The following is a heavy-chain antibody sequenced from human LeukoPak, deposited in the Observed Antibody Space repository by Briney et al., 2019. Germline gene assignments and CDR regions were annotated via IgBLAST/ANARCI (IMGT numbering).Heavy chain of an antibody. CDR1: GFTFSSYG. Sequence: GGSLRLSCAASGFTFSSYGMHWVRQAPGKGLEWVAAIWYDGSNKYYADSVKGRFTISRDNGKNSLYLQMNSLRAEDTAVYYCARDGPKYCSNGVCYAPVDPWGQGTLVTVSS. J-gene: IGHJ5*02. CDR2: IWYDGSNK. CDR3: ARDGPKYCSNGVCYAPVDP. D-gene: IGHD2-8*01. V-gene: IGHV3-33*01.